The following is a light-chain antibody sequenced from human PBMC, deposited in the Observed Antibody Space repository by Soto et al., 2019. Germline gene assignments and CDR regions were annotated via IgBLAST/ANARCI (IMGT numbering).Light chain of an antibody. CDR2: LGS. CDR3: MQVLQAPA. J-gene: IGKJ1*01. Sequence: DIVMTQSPLSLPVTPGEPASISCRSSQSLLRINGYNYLDWYLQKPGQSPHLLIYLGSNRASGVHDRFSGSGSGTDFTLKSSRVEAEDVGVYYCMQVLQAPAFGQGTKVEIK. V-gene: IGKV2-28*01. CDR1: QSLLRINGYNY.